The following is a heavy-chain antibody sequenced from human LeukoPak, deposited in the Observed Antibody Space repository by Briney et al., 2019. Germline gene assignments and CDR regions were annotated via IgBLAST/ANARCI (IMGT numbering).Heavy chain of an antibody. Sequence: GGSLRLSCAASGFTFSSYSMNWVRQAPGRGLEWVSSISSSSSYIYYADSVKGRFTISSDNAKNSLYLQMNSLRAEDTAVYYCARVLPEVCSGGSCYGGSRLYFQHWGQGTLVTVSS. V-gene: IGHV3-21*01. CDR1: GFTFSSYS. CDR2: ISSSSSYI. CDR3: ARVLPEVCSGGSCYGGSRLYFQH. D-gene: IGHD2-15*01. J-gene: IGHJ1*01.